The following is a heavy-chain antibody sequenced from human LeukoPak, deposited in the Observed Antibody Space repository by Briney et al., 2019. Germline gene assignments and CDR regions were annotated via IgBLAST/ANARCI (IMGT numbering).Heavy chain of an antibody. CDR3: ARLYYYGSGKPGDY. J-gene: IGHJ4*02. CDR1: GGSISSGSYY. Sequence: SETLSLTCTVSGGSISSGSYYWSWIRQPAGKGLEWIGRIYTSGSTNYNPSLKSRVTISVDTSKNQFSLKLSSVTAADTAVYYCARLYYYGSGKPGDYWGQGALVTVSS. D-gene: IGHD3-10*01. V-gene: IGHV4-61*02. CDR2: IYTSGST.